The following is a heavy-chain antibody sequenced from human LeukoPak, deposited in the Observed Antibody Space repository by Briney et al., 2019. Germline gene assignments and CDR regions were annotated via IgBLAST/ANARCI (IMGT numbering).Heavy chain of an antibody. J-gene: IGHJ5*02. CDR1: GYTFTDYY. D-gene: IGHD3-10*01. V-gene: IGHV1-2*02. Sequence: ASVKVSCKASGYTFTDYYIHWVRQAPGQGLEWMAWINPKSGDTNYLQKVQGRFTMTRDTSISTAYMELSRLRSDDTAVYYCTRGPSVYGSGRSWFDPWGQGTLVTVSS. CDR2: INPKSGDT. CDR3: TRGPSVYGSGRSWFDP.